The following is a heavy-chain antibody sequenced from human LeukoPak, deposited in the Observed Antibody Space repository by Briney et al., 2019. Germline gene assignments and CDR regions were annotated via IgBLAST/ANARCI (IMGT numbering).Heavy chain of an antibody. CDR3: ARESGGSGRSGYVGP. CDR2: IYYSGST. Sequence: ASETLSLTCTVSGGSMSSYYWSWIRQPPGKGLEWIGYIYYSGSTKYNPSLKSRVTISVDTSKNQFSLKLSSVTAADTAVYYCARESGGSGRSGYVGPWGQGTLVTVSS. V-gene: IGHV4-59*01. D-gene: IGHD5-12*01. CDR1: GGSMSSYY. J-gene: IGHJ5*02.